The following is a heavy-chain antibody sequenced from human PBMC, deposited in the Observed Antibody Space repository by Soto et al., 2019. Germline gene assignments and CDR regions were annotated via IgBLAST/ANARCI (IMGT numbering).Heavy chain of an antibody. J-gene: IGHJ6*02. Sequence: QVQLQESGPGLVKPSQTLSLTCTVSGGSISSGGYYWSWIRQHPGKGLEWIGYIYYSGGTYYNPSLKSRVTISADTSKHRFSLKLSSVTAADTAVYYCARDLIAATGKHYYYYYGMDVWGQGTTVTVSS. V-gene: IGHV4-31*03. CDR1: GGSISSGGYY. CDR2: IYYSGGT. D-gene: IGHD6-13*01. CDR3: ARDLIAATGKHYYYYYGMDV.